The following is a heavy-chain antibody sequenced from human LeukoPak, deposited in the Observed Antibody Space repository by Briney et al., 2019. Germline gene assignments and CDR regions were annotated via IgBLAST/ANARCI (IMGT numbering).Heavy chain of an antibody. Sequence: GGSLRLSCAASGFTVSSNYMSWVRQAPGKGLEWVSAISGSGGSTYYADSVKGRFTISRDNSKNTLYLQMNSLRAEDMAVYYCAKDPHLGYCSGGSCHSYWGQGTLVTVSS. V-gene: IGHV3-23*01. CDR2: ISGSGGST. CDR3: AKDPHLGYCSGGSCHSY. CDR1: GFTVSSNY. D-gene: IGHD2-15*01. J-gene: IGHJ4*02.